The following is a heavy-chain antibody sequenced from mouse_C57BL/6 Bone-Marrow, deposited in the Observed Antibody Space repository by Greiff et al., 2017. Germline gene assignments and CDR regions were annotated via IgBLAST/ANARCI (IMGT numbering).Heavy chain of an antibody. D-gene: IGHD1-1*01. CDR2: IDPSDSYT. CDR3: AIYYCGSSFRGALDY. J-gene: IGHJ4*01. V-gene: IGHV1-69*01. Sequence: QVQLQQPGAELVMPGASVKLSCKASGYTFTSYWMHWVKQRPGQGLEWIGEIDPSDSYTNYNQKFKGKSTLTVDKSSSTAYMQLSSLTSEDSAVYYCAIYYCGSSFRGALDYWGQGTSLTVSS. CDR1: GYTFTSYW.